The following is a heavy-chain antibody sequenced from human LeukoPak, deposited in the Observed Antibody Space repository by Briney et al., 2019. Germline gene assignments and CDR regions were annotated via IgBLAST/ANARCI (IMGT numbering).Heavy chain of an antibody. CDR2: ISGSGGST. V-gene: IGHV3-23*01. D-gene: IGHD6-6*01. CDR1: GFTFSSYA. J-gene: IGHJ4*02. CDR3: AKDRPHTGMAARPVYYFDY. Sequence: PGGSLRLSCAASGFTFSSYAMSWVCQAPGKGLEWVSAISGSGGSTYYADSVKGRFTISRDNSKNTLYLQMNSLRAEDTAVYYCAKDRPHTGMAARPVYYFDYWGQGTLVTVSS.